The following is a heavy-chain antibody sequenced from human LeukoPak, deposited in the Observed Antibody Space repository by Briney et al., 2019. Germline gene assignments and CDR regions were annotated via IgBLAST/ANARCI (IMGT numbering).Heavy chain of an antibody. CDR1: GYSFTSYW. V-gene: IGHV5-51*01. J-gene: IGHJ5*02. Sequence: GESLKISCKGSGYSFTSYWIGWVRQMPGKGLEWMGIIYPGDSDTRYSPSFQGQVTISADKSISTAYLQWSSLKASDTAMYYCARQRYGSGSYFHWFDPWGQGTLVTVSS. D-gene: IGHD3-10*01. CDR2: IYPGDSDT. CDR3: ARQRYGSGSYFHWFDP.